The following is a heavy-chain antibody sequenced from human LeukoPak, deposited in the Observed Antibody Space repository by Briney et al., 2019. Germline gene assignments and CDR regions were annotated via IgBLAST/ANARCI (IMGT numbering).Heavy chain of an antibody. Sequence: GGSLRLSCAASGFNSNSYDMHWVRQSAGKGLEWVSAIGAGGDTYYPVSVKGRFTTSRENARNSVYLQMTNLRAGDTAVYYCARFLGPGGNSYASGYWGQGTLVTVSS. J-gene: IGHJ4*02. CDR2: IGAGGDT. CDR1: GFNSNSYD. CDR3: ARFLGPGGNSYASGY. D-gene: IGHD5-18*01. V-gene: IGHV3-13*01.